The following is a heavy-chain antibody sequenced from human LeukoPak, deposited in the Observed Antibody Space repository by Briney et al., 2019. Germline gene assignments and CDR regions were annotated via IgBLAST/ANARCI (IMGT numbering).Heavy chain of an antibody. CDR2: IYHSGST. J-gene: IGHJ4*02. CDR3: ATSPRSDSSGYFDY. V-gene: IGHV4-30-2*01. D-gene: IGHD3-22*01. CDR1: GRSISSGGYS. Sequence: SETLSLTCAVSGRSISSGGYSWSWIRQPPGKGLEWIGYIYHSGSTYYNPSLKSRVTISVDRSKNQFSLKLSSVTAADTAVYYCATSPRSDSSGYFDYWGQGTLVTVSS.